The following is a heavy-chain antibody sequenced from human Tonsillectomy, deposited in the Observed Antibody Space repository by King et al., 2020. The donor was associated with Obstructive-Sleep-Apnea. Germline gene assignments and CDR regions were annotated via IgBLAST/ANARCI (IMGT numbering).Heavy chain of an antibody. V-gene: IGHV3-33*01. Sequence: VQLVESGGGVVQPGRTLRLSCAVSGFTFSRYGMHWGREAPGKGRERVAVILYDGSNKYYADSVKGTFTISRDNSKNTLYLQMNSLRAEDTAVYYCARDDKDGGWFDPWGQGTLVTVPS. CDR1: GFTFSRYG. D-gene: IGHD2-15*01. CDR3: ARDDKDGGWFDP. J-gene: IGHJ5*02. CDR2: ILYDGSNK.